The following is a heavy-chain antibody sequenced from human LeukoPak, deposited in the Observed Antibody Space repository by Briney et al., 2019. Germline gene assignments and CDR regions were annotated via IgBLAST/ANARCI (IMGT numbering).Heavy chain of an antibody. CDR1: GFTFSSYG. V-gene: IGHV3-33*01. CDR3: ARGRYSSSPFDY. Sequence: PGGSLRLSCAASGFTFSSYGMPWVRQAPGKGLEWVAVIWYDGSNKYYADSVKGRFTISRDNSKNTLYLQMNSLRAEDTAVYYCARGRYSSSPFDYWGQGTLVTVSS. D-gene: IGHD6-13*01. J-gene: IGHJ4*02. CDR2: IWYDGSNK.